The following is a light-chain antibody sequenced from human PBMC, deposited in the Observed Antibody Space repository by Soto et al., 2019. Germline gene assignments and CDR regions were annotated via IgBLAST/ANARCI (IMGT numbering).Light chain of an antibody. CDR2: EVT. J-gene: IGLJ2*01. V-gene: IGLV2-11*01. CDR1: SSDVGSYKY. CDR3: QSYDTRLSDVV. Sequence: QSALTQPRSVSGSPGQSVSISCTGTSSDVGSYKYVSWYQQHPGKAPKLIISEVTKRPSGVPDRFSGSKSGNTASLTVSGLQAEDESNYYCQSYDTRLSDVVFGGGTQLTVL.